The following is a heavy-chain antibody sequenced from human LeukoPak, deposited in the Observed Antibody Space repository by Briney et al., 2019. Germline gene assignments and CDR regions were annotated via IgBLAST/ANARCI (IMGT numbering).Heavy chain of an antibody. Sequence: GGSLRLSCAASGFTFNTYGMSWVRHSPGKGLEWVSAISGSATGYMTNYADSVKGRFTISRDNAKDSLYLQMNSLRAEDTAVYYCARRGYGDSYEYWGQGTLVTVSS. D-gene: IGHD4-17*01. CDR2: ISGSATGYM. CDR3: ARRGYGDSYEY. V-gene: IGHV3-21*04. CDR1: GFTFNTYG. J-gene: IGHJ4*02.